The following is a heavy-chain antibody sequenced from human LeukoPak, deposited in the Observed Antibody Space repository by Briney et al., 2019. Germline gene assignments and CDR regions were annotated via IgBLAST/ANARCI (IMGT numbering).Heavy chain of an antibody. CDR1: ENTFTGHY. CDR3: ARYSDQGTY. D-gene: IGHD1-7*01. V-gene: IGHV1-2*02. CDR2: VSPNDGRT. Sequence: GASVKISCKASENTFTGHYVHWVRQAPGQGLEWMGWVSPNDGRTNYAQKFRGRVTMTRDTSIRTAYMELGSLTSDDRAIYYCARYSDQGTYWGQGTPVTVSS. J-gene: IGHJ4*02.